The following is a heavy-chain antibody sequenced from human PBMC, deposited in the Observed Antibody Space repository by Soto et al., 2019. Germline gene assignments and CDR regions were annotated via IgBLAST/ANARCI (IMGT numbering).Heavy chain of an antibody. V-gene: IGHV3-66*01. CDR1: GFTVSSNY. CDR3: ARDRGNHYYYYGMDV. CDR2: IYSGGST. Sequence: GGSLRLSCAASGFTVSSNYMSWVRQAPGKGLEWVSVIYSGGSTYHADSVKGRFTISRDNSKNTLYLQMNSLRAEDTAVYYCARDRGNHYYYYGMDVWGQGTTVTVSS. D-gene: IGHD3-10*01. J-gene: IGHJ6*02.